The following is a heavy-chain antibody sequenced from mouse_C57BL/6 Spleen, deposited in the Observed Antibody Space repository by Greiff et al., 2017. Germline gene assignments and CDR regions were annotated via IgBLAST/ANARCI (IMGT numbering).Heavy chain of an antibody. CDR3: ARWVHPY. D-gene: IGHD2-14*01. Sequence: EVQLQQSGPELVKPGASVKISCKASGYTFTDYSMNWVKQSHGKSLEWIGDINPNNGGTSYNQKFKGKATLTVDKSSSTAYMELRSLTSEDSAVXYCARWVHPYWGQGTLVTVSA. CDR2: INPNNGGT. J-gene: IGHJ3*01. CDR1: GYTFTDYS. V-gene: IGHV1-26*01.